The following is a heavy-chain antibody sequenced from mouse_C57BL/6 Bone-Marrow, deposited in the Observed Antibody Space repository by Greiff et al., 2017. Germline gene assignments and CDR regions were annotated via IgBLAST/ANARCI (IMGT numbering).Heavy chain of an antibody. J-gene: IGHJ2*01. CDR3: ARSGTAQATDY. Sequence: VQLQQSGAELVKPGASVKLSCKASGYTFTSYWMQWVKQRPGQGLEWIGEIDPSDSYTNYNQKFKGKATLTVDTSSSTAYMQLSSLTSEDSAVDYCARSGTAQATDYWGQGTTLTVSS. CDR1: GYTFTSYW. CDR2: IDPSDSYT. V-gene: IGHV1-50*01. D-gene: IGHD3-2*02.